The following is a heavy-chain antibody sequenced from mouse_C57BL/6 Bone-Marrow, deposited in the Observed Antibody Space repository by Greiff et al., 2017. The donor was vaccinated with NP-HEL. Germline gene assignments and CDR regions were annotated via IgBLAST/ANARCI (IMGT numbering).Heavy chain of an antibody. CDR2: IYPGDGDT. V-gene: IGHV1-82*01. Sequence: VQLQQSGPELVKPGASVKISCKASGYAFSSSWMNWVKQRPGKGLEWIGRIYPGDGDTNYNGKFKGKATLTADKSSSTAYMQLSSLTSEDSAVYFCARLAYYYGDYWGQGTTLTVSS. J-gene: IGHJ2*01. CDR3: ARLAYYYGDY. CDR1: GYAFSSSW. D-gene: IGHD6-5*01.